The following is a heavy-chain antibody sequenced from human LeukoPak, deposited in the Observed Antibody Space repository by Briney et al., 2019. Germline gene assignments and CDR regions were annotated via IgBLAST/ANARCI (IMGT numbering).Heavy chain of an antibody. D-gene: IGHD3-16*01. CDR1: GFTLSSYS. CDR2: IDSSSRTI. V-gene: IGHV3-48*04. J-gene: IGHJ4*02. Sequence: GGSLRLSCAASGFTLSSYSMNWVRQAPGKGLEWISFIDSSSRTIFYAESVRGRFTISRDNAKNSLFLQMNSLRAEDTAVYYCARRVPNQVITDYFDYWGQGTLVTVSS. CDR3: ARRVPNQVITDYFDY.